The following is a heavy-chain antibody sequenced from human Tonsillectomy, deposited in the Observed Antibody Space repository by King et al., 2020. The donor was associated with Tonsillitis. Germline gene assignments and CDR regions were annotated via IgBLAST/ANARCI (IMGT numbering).Heavy chain of an antibody. Sequence: QVQLVESGGGVVQPGRSLRLSCAASGFTFSSYAMHWVRQAPGKGLEWVAVISYDGINKYYADSVKGRFTISRDISKNTLYLQMNSLRAEDTAVYYCARAHYSGSYYYYGMDVWGQGTTVTVSS. J-gene: IGHJ6*02. CDR1: GFTFSSYA. V-gene: IGHV3-30*04. CDR2: ISYDGINK. CDR3: ARAHYSGSYYYYGMDV. D-gene: IGHD1-26*01.